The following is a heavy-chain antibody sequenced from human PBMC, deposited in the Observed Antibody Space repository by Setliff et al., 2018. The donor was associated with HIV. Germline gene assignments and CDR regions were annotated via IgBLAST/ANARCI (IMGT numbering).Heavy chain of an antibody. D-gene: IGHD5-12*01. J-gene: IGHJ5*02. CDR1: GDSIFTSTCY. CDR2: IYYSGNT. V-gene: IGHV4-39*01. CDR3: ARLGRPYSGQGWFDP. Sequence: SETLSLTCSVSGDSIFTSTCYWGWIRQPPGKRLEWIGSIYYSGNTYYNPSLKSRVTISVDTSKNQFFLNLSSVTATDPAVYYCARLGRPYSGQGWFDPWGQGTLVTVSS.